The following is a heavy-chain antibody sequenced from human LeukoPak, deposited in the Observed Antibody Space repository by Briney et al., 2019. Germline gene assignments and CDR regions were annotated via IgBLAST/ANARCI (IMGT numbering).Heavy chain of an antibody. D-gene: IGHD3-22*01. CDR3: ARLGYYYDSSGYYYALDY. CDR2: IIPILGIA. Sequence: ASVKVSCKASGGTFSSYAISWVRQAPGQGLEWMGRIIPILGIANYAQKFQGRVTITADKSTSTAYMELSSLRSEDTAVYYCARLGYYYDSSGYYYALDYWGQGTLVTVSS. V-gene: IGHV1-69*04. CDR1: GGTFSSYA. J-gene: IGHJ4*02.